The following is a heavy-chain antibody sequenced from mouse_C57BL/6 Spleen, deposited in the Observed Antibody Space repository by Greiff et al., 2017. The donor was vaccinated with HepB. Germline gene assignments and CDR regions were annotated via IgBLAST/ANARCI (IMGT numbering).Heavy chain of an antibody. J-gene: IGHJ3*01. Sequence: VKLMESGPGLVAPSQSLSITCTVSGFSLTSYGVDWVRQSPGKGLEWLGVIWGVGSTNYNSALKSRLSISKDNSKSQVFLKMNSLQTDDTAMYYCARRDEGFAYWGQGTLVTVSA. CDR2: IWGVGST. CDR1: GFSLTSYG. D-gene: IGHD3-3*01. V-gene: IGHV2-6*01. CDR3: ARRDEGFAY.